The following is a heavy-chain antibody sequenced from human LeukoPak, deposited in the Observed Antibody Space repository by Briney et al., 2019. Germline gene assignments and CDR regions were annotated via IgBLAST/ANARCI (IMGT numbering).Heavy chain of an antibody. V-gene: IGHV4-30-4*01. CDR1: GGSISSGDSY. CDR2: ISYSGST. Sequence: SQTLSLTCTVSGGSISSGDSYWSWIRQPPGKGLEWIGYISYSGSTYYNASLKSRVTISVDTSKNQFSLRLNSVTAADTAIYYCARGRWSSGYSFDSWGQGTLVTVSS. J-gene: IGHJ4*02. CDR3: ARGRWSSGYSFDS. D-gene: IGHD3-22*01.